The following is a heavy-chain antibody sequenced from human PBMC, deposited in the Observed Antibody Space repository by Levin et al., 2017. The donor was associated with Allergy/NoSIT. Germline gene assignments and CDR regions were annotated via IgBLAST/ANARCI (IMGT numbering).Heavy chain of an antibody. CDR1: GVSISSTDYY. Sequence: PGGSLRLSCTVSGVSISSTDYYWAWIRQPPGKGLEWIGNVYYSGSTHYNPSLKSRVTMSVDTSKNQFSLKLNSVTAAETAVYYCARREVAATLAHFDYWGQGTLVTVSS. CDR2: VYYSGST. D-gene: IGHD2-15*01. CDR3: ARREVAATLAHFDY. J-gene: IGHJ4*02. V-gene: IGHV4-39*01.